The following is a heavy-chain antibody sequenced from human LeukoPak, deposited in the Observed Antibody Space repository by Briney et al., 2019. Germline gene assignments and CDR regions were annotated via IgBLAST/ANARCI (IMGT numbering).Heavy chain of an antibody. CDR2: IYYSVST. D-gene: IGHD2-21*02. Sequence: SETLSLTCTVSGGSISSYYWSWIRQSPGNGLEWIGYIYYSVSTNYNPSLKSRVTISVDTSKNQFSLKLSSVTAADTAVYYCARGDSEVKYFDLWGRGTLVTVSS. CDR3: ARGDSEVKYFDL. J-gene: IGHJ2*01. V-gene: IGHV4-59*01. CDR1: GGSISSYY.